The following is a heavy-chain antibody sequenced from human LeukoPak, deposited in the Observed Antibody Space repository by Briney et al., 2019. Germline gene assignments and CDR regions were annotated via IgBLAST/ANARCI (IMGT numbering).Heavy chain of an antibody. CDR2: ITASGTAM. CDR1: GFTFSSYS. D-gene: IGHD1-26*01. CDR3: ASSGSYRFDY. Sequence: GGSLRLSCAASGFTFSSYSMNWVRQAPGKGLEWVSHITASGTAMFYADPVKGRFTISRDNAKNSLYLQMNSLRDEDTAVYYCASSGSYRFDYWGQGTLVTVSS. V-gene: IGHV3-48*02. J-gene: IGHJ4*02.